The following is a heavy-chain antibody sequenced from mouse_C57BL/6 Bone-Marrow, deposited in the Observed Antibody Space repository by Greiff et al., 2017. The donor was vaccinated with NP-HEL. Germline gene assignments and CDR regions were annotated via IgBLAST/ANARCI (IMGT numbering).Heavy chain of an antibody. V-gene: IGHV5-4*03. CDR1: GFTFSSYA. CDR3: AILGY. J-gene: IGHJ2*01. CDR2: ISDGGSYT. Sequence: EVMLVESGGGLVKPGGSLKLSCAASGFTFSSYAMSWVRQTPEKRLEWVATISDGGSYTYYPDNVKGRFTISRDNAKNNLYLQMSHLKSEDTAMYYCAILGYWGQGTTLTVSS.